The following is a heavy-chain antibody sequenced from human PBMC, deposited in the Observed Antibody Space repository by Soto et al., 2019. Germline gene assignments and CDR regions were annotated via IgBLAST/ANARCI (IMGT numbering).Heavy chain of an antibody. CDR1: GGTFSSYA. Sequence: QVQLVQSGAEVKKPGSSVKVSCKASGGTFSSYAISWVRQAPGQGLEWMGGIIPIFGTANYAQKFQGRFTIPEDEPTGTAYRELSSLRLENTAFYYGARDRYHRGGNFDYWCKGTLVTVPS. CDR2: IIPIFGTA. CDR3: ARDRYHRGGNFDY. J-gene: IGHJ4*02. V-gene: IGHV1-69*01. D-gene: IGHD3-16*02.